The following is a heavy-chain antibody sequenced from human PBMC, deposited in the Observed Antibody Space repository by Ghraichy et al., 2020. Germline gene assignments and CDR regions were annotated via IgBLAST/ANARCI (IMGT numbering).Heavy chain of an antibody. CDR1: GGSFSGYY. J-gene: IGHJ6*03. CDR2: INHSGST. D-gene: IGHD6-19*01. CDR3: ARIDSSGWYPYYYYYMDV. Sequence: SETLSLTCAVYGGSFSGYYWSWIRQPPGKGLEWIGEINHSGSTNYNPSLKSRVTISVDTSKNQFSLKLSSVTAADTAVYYCARIDSSGWYPYYYYYMDVWGKGTTVTVSS. V-gene: IGHV4-34*01.